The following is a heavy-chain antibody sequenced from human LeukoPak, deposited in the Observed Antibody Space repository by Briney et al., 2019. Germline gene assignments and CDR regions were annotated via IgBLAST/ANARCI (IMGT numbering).Heavy chain of an antibody. Sequence: ASVKVSCKASGYTFTSYGISWVRQAPGQGLEWMGWISAYNGNTNYAQKLQGRVAMTTDTSTSTAYMELRSLRSEDTAVYYCATYYYGSGSYFFDYWGQGTLVTVSS. CDR1: GYTFTSYG. CDR2: ISAYNGNT. V-gene: IGHV1-18*01. D-gene: IGHD3-10*01. J-gene: IGHJ4*02. CDR3: ATYYYGSGSYFFDY.